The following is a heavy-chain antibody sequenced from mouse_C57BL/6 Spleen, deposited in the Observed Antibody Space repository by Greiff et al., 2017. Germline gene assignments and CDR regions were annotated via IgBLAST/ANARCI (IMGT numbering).Heavy chain of an antibody. V-gene: IGHV1-7*01. D-gene: IGHD6-2*01. CDR1: GYTFTSYW. CDR3: ARAPSSLYWYFDV. Sequence: QVQLKQSGAELAKPGASVKLSCKASGYTFTSYWMHWVKQRPGQGLEWIGYINPSSGYTKYNQKFKDKATLTADKSSSTAYMQLSSLTYEDSAVYYCARAPSSLYWYFDVWGTGTTGTVSS. CDR2: INPSSGYT. J-gene: IGHJ1*03.